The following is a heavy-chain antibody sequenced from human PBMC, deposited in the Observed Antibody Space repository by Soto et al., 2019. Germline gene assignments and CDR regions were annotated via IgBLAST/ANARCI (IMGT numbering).Heavy chain of an antibody. V-gene: IGHV1-58*02. CDR2: IVVGSGNT. Sequence: GASVKVSCKASGFTFTSSAMQWVRQARGQRLEWIGWIVVGSGNTNYAQKFQERVTITRDMSTSTANMELSSLRSEDTAVYYCAADTSGDIAFFDPWGQGTLVTVSS. CDR3: AADTSGDIAFFDP. J-gene: IGHJ5*02. D-gene: IGHD5-12*01. CDR1: GFTFTSSA.